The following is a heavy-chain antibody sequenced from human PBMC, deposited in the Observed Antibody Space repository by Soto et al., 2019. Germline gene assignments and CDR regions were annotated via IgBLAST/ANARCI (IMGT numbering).Heavy chain of an antibody. V-gene: IGHV3-30*18. CDR2: ISHDGSEK. CDR3: AKDWGETAWYNWFDS. J-gene: IGHJ5*01. Sequence: QVQLVESGGGLVQPGTSLRISCAASGFTFSTHGMHWVRQAPDKGLEWVAMISHDGSEKYYVDSVKGRFTISRDTSKNTLFLQMDSLRAEDTAVYYCAKDWGETAWYNWFDSWGQGTLVTVSS. D-gene: IGHD3-16*01. CDR1: GFTFSTHG.